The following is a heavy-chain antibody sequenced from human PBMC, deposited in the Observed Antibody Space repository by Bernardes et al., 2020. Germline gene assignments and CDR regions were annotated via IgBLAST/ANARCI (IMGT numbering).Heavy chain of an antibody. CDR2: IYSGGST. J-gene: IGHJ6*04. D-gene: IGHD2-15*01. Sequence: GWSLRLSCAASGFTVSSNYMSWVRQAPGKGLEWVSVIYSGGSTYYADSVKGRFTISRDNSKNTLYLQMNSLRAEDTAVYYCARGLGYCSGGSCYWYYYYGMDVWGKGTTVTVSS. CDR3: ARGLGYCSGGSCYWYYYYGMDV. CDR1: GFTVSSNY. V-gene: IGHV3-53*01.